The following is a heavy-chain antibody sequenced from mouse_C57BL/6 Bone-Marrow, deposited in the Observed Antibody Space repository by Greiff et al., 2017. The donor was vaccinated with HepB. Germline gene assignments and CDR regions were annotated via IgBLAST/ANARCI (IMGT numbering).Heavy chain of an antibody. CDR1: GFTFSDYG. CDR3: ARQGHYYGSSYWYFDV. V-gene: IGHV5-15*01. J-gene: IGHJ1*03. D-gene: IGHD1-1*01. CDR2: ISNLAYSI. Sequence: VQLQQSGGGLVQPGGSLKLSCAASGFTFSDYGMAWVRQAPRKGPEWVAFISNLAYSIYYADTVTGRFTISRENAKNTLYLEMSSLRSEDTAMYYCARQGHYYGSSYWYFDVWGTGTTVTVSS.